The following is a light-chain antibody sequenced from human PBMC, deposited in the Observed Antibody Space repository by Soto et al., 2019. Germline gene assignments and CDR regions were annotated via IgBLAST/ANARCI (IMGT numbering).Light chain of an antibody. CDR2: AAS. J-gene: IGKJ1*01. Sequence: DMQMTQSPSSLSASLEDRVIITCRASQSISNHLNWYQQKPGKAPKLLIFAASSLQSGVPSRFSGSRYGPDFNLTISSLQPEDFATYYCQQSYSSPPTFGQGTKVDIK. CDR1: QSISNH. CDR3: QQSYSSPPT. V-gene: IGKV1-39*01.